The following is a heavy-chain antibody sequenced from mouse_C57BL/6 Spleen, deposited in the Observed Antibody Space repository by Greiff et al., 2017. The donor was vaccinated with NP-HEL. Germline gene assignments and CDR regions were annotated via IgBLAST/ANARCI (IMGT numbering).Heavy chain of an antibody. CDR3: VYYGYPYYALDY. J-gene: IGHJ4*01. D-gene: IGHD2-2*01. CDR1: GYSITSGYY. V-gene: IGHV3-6*01. Sequence: EVQLVESGPGLVKPSPSLSLTCSVTGYSITSGYYWNWIRQFPGNKLEWMGYISYDGSNNYNPSLKNRISITRDTSKNQFFLKLNSVTTEDTATYYCVYYGYPYYALDYWGQGTSVTVSS. CDR2: ISYDGSN.